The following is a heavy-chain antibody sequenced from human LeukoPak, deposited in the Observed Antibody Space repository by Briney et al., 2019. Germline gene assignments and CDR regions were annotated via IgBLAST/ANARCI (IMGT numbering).Heavy chain of an antibody. D-gene: IGHD3-10*01. CDR2: INKGGSFM. CDR1: GFTFRDYT. Sequence: GGSLRLSCAASGFTFRDYTMNWVRQAPGKGLEWVSAINKGGSFMKHADSVKGRFIVSRDNAKNLLFLQMNSQRVEDTAVYYCAKWFLLDYWGQGTLVTVSS. V-gene: IGHV3-21*01. CDR3: AKWFLLDY. J-gene: IGHJ4*02.